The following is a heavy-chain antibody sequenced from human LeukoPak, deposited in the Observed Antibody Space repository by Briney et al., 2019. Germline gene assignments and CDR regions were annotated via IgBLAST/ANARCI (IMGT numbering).Heavy chain of an antibody. J-gene: IGHJ5*02. D-gene: IGHD6-6*01. Sequence: GASVKVSCKASGYTFTAYYILWVRQAPGQGLEVMGWINANSGETYYAQKFQGRVTMTSDSSISTVYLEVNRLKPDDTAVYFCARVRDYSNSPFNWFDAWGQGTLVIVSS. V-gene: IGHV1-2*02. CDR1: GYTFTAYY. CDR2: INANSGET. CDR3: ARVRDYSNSPFNWFDA.